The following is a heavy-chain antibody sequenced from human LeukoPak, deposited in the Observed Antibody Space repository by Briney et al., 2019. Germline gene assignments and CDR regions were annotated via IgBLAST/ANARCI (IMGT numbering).Heavy chain of an antibody. J-gene: IGHJ4*02. CDR2: IIPNSGGT. D-gene: IGHD6-6*01. CDR1: GYTFTGYY. CDR3: ARGSYSSSTDY. V-gene: IGHV1-2*02. Sequence: GASVKVSCEASGYTFTGYYMHWVRQAPGQGLEWMGWIIPNSGGTNYAQQFQGRVTMTRDTSISTAYMELTRLRSDDTAVYYCARGSYSSSTDYWGQGTLVTVSS.